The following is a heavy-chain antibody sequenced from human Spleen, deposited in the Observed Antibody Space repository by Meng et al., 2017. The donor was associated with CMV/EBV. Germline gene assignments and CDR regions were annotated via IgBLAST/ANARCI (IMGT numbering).Heavy chain of an antibody. CDR1: GYRFTNYW. J-gene: IGHJ4*02. CDR3: AKLNGQMAAHF. D-gene: IGHD5-24*01. CDR2: IYPGDSDT. Sequence: KVSCKGSGYRFTNYWIGWVRQMPGKGLECMGIIYPGDSDTRYSPSFQGQVTISADKSITTAYLQWSSLKASDTAMYYCAKLNGQMAAHFWGQGTLVTVSS. V-gene: IGHV5-51*01.